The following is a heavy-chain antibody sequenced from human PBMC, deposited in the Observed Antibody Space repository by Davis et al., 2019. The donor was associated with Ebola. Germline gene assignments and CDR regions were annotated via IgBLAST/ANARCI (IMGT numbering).Heavy chain of an antibody. J-gene: IGHJ4*02. CDR1: GYTFTSYD. CDR2: MNPNSGNT. CDR3: ARGRIAARRMFVSSSWYYFDY. D-gene: IGHD6-6*01. Sequence: AASVKVSCKASGYTFTSYDINWVRQATGQGLEWMGWMNPNSGNTGYAQKFQGRVTMTRNTSISTAYMELSSLRSEDTAVYYCARGRIAARRMFVSSSWYYFDYWGQGTLVTVSS. V-gene: IGHV1-8*01.